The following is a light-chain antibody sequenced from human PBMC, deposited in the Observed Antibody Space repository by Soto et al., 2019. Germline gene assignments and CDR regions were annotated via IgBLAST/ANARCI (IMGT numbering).Light chain of an antibody. J-gene: IGLJ3*02. CDR3: QSYDSSLSAWV. CDR2: GNT. CDR1: SSNIGAGYD. Sequence: QSVLTQPPSVSGAPGQRVTISCTESSSNIGAGYDVHWYQQLPGTAPKLLIYGNTNRPSGFPDRFSGSKSGTSASLAITGLQAEDEADYYCQSYDSSLSAWVFGGGTKLTVL. V-gene: IGLV1-40*01.